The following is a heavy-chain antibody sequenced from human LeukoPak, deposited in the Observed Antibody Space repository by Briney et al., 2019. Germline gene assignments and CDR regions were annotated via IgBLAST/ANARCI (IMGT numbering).Heavy chain of an antibody. CDR2: INHSGST. D-gene: IGHD3-10*01. Sequence: PSETLSLTCAVYGGSFSGYYWNWIRQPPGKGLEWIGEINHSGSTTYNPSLKSRVTISLDTSKNQFSLKLSSVTAADTAVYYCARVITDYYGSGSLDYWGQGTLVTVSS. CDR1: GGSFSGYY. J-gene: IGHJ4*02. CDR3: ARVITDYYGSGSLDY. V-gene: IGHV4-34*01.